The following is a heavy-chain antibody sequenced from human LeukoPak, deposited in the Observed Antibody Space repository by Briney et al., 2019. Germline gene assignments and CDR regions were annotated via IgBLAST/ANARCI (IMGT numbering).Heavy chain of an antibody. V-gene: IGHV3-21*06. CDR2: IGPTGSDR. Sequence: GGSLRLSCTASGLAFSTSGFNWVRQAPGKGLEWVASIGPTGSDRYHADSIKGRFTISRDNANNFLCLQMNSLRAEDTAVYYCATETNGRHYDYWGQGTLLTVSS. J-gene: IGHJ4*02. CDR3: ATETNGRHYDY. D-gene: IGHD1-14*01. CDR1: GLAFSTSG.